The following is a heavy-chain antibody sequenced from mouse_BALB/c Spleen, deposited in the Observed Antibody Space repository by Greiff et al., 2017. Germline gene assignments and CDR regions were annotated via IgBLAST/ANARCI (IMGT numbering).Heavy chain of an antibody. Sequence: ESGPGLVKPSQSLSLTCSVTGYSITSGYYWNWIRQFPGNKLEWMGYISYDGSNNYNPSLKNRISITRDTSKNQFFLKLNSVTTEDTATYYCARGGNYGFAWFAYWGQGTLVTVSA. V-gene: IGHV3-6*02. CDR2: ISYDGSN. J-gene: IGHJ3*01. D-gene: IGHD2-1*01. CDR3: ARGGNYGFAWFAY. CDR1: GYSITSGYY.